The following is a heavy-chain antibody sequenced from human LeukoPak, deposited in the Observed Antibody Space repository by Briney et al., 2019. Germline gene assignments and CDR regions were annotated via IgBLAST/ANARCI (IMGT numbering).Heavy chain of an antibody. CDR3: ATLKRGSIYGYFDF. D-gene: IGHD5-18*01. Sequence: SETLSLTCTVSGGSITSHYWSWIRQPPGEGLEWIAYVLDSVRTKDNPSLQSRLTLSADTSKNQFSLRLRSVTAADTAVYYCATLKRGSIYGYFDFWGQGIKVTVSS. V-gene: IGHV4-59*11. J-gene: IGHJ4*02. CDR1: GGSITSHY. CDR2: VLDSVRT.